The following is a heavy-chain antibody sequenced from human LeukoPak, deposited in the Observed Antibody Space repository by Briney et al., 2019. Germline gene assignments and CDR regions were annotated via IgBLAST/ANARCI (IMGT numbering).Heavy chain of an antibody. D-gene: IGHD5/OR15-5a*01. V-gene: IGHV3-73*01. Sequence: GGSLRLSCAASGFTFSGSAMHWVRQASGKGLEWVGRIRSKANSYATAYAASVKGRFTISRDDSKNTAYLQMNSLTTDDTAVYYCAKDSVSVRLHYFDSWGQGTLVTVSS. CDR3: AKDSVSVRLHYFDS. CDR1: GFTFSGSA. CDR2: IRSKANSYAT. J-gene: IGHJ4*02.